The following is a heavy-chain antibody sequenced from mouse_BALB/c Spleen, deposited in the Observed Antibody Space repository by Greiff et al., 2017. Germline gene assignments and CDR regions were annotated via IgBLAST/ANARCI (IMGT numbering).Heavy chain of an antibody. D-gene: IGHD1-2*01. J-gene: IGHJ4*01. Sequence: QVQLKESGPGLVQPSQSLSITCTVSGFSLTSYGVHWVRQSPGKGLEWLGVIWSGGSTDYNAAFISRLSISKDNSKSQVFFKMNSLQANDTAIYYCARNRITTAYYAMDYWGQGTSVTVSS. V-gene: IGHV2-2*02. CDR2: IWSGGST. CDR3: ARNRITTAYYAMDY. CDR1: GFSLTSYG.